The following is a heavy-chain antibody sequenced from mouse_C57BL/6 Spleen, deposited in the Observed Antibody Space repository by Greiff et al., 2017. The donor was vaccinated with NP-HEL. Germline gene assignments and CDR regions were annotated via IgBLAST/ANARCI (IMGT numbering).Heavy chain of an antibody. D-gene: IGHD2-4*01. CDR2: IYPRSGNT. V-gene: IGHV1-81*01. CDR1: GYTFTSYG. J-gene: IGHJ2*01. CDR3: ARRGYDYLGSFDY. Sequence: VQLQQSGAELARPGASVKLSCKASGYTFTSYGISWVKQRTGQGLEWIGEIYPRSGNTYYNEKFKGKATLTADKSSSTAYMELRSLTSEDSAVYFCARRGYDYLGSFDYWGQGTTLTVSS.